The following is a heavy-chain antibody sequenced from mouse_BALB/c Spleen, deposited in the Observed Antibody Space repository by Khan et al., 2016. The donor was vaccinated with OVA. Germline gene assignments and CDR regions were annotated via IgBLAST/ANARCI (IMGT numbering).Heavy chain of an antibody. CDR3: ASHLTGSFAY. CDR2: MSSGGDYT. J-gene: IGHJ3*01. CDR1: GFTFSSYS. D-gene: IGHD4-1*01. V-gene: IGHV5-6*01. Sequence: EVQLQESGGDLVKPGGSLKLSCAASGFTFSSYSMSWVRQIPDKRLEWVATMSSGGDYTYYPDSVKGRFTISRDNAKNTLYLQMSSLKSEDTAMYYCASHLTGSFAYWGHGTLVTVSA.